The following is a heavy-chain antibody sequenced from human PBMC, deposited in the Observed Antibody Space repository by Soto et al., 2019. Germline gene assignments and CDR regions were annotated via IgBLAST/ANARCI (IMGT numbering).Heavy chain of an antibody. CDR2: IIPIFGTA. J-gene: IGHJ5*02. CDR3: ARDLAGYCSGGSCYYLRFDP. V-gene: IGHV1-69*13. CDR1: GGTFSSYA. Sequence: SVKVSCKASGGTFSSYAISWVRQAPGQGLEWMGGIIPIFGTANYVQKFQGRVTITADESTSTAYMELSSLRSEDTAVYYCARDLAGYCSGGSCYYLRFDPWGQGTLVTVSS. D-gene: IGHD2-15*01.